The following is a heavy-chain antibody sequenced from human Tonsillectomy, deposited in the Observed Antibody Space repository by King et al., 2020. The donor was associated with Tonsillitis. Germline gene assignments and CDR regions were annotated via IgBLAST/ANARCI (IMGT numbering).Heavy chain of an antibody. J-gene: IGHJ4*02. CDR1: GGSINGYY. CDR2: IYYSGQT. V-gene: IGHV4-59*01. Sequence: LQLQESGPGLVKPSETLSLTCSVSGGSINGYYWSWIRQPPGKGLEWIEYIYYSGQTDYNPSLRSRVTISIDTSKNQFSLKLTSVTAADTAVYFCARGAYCGSGCFYYFDYWGQGTLVPVSS. D-gene: IGHD2-21*02. CDR3: ARGAYCGSGCFYYFDY.